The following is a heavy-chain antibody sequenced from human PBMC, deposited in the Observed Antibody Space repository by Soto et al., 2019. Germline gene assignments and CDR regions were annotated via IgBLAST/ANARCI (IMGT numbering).Heavy chain of an antibody. J-gene: IGHJ4*02. D-gene: IGHD3-22*01. CDR1: GFTFSSYA. CDR2: ISGSGHST. V-gene: IGHV3-23*01. CDR3: AKGGPVRGVVITPVGY. Sequence: EAQLLESGGGLVQPGGSLRLSCATSGFTFSSYAMSWVRQAPGKGLEWVSAISGSGHSTYYADSVKGRFTVSRDNSKSALYLQMNSLRAEDTAVYYCAKGGPVRGVVITPVGYWGQGTMVTVSS.